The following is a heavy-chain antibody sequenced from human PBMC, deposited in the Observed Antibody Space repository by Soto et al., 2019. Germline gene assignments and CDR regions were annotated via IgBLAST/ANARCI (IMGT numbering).Heavy chain of an antibody. CDR1: GFTFSSYA. CDR2: IIPIFGTA. CDR3: ARAGGYYDSICYWLGFDP. D-gene: IGHD3-22*01. J-gene: IGHJ5*02. V-gene: IGHV1-69*01. Sequence: QLVQSGPEVKKPGTSVKVSCKASGFTFSSYAISWVRQAPGQGLEWMGGIIPIFGTANYAQKFKGRVTFTAYESTSTAYMELSSLRSEDTALYYWARAGGYYDSICYWLGFDPWGQGTLVTVSS.